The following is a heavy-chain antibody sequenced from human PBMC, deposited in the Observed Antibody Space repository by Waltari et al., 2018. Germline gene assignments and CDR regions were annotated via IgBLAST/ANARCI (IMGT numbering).Heavy chain of an antibody. V-gene: IGHV4-34*01. CDR3: ARGVGATRGDAFDI. J-gene: IGHJ3*02. CDR1: GGSFSGYY. Sequence: QVQLQQWGAGLLKPSETLSLTCAVYGGSFSGYYWSWIRQPPGKGLEWIGEINHSGSTNYNPSLKSRVTISVDTSKNQFSLKLSSVTAADTAVYYCARGVGATRGDAFDIWGQGTMVTVSS. D-gene: IGHD1-26*01. CDR2: INHSGST.